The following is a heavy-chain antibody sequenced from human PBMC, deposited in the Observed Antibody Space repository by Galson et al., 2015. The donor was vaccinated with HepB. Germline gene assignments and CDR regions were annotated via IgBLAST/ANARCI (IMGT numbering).Heavy chain of an antibody. V-gene: IGHV3-30-3*01. D-gene: IGHD6-13*01. CDR1: GFTFSSYA. J-gene: IGHJ4*02. Sequence: SLRLSCAASGFTFSSYAIHWVRQAPGKGLEWLAVISYDGSNKYYADSVKGRFTISRDNSKNTLYLQMNSLRTEDTAVYYCARPFYLFVAAAGVFDYWGQGTLVTVSS. CDR2: ISYDGSNK. CDR3: ARPFYLFVAAAGVFDY.